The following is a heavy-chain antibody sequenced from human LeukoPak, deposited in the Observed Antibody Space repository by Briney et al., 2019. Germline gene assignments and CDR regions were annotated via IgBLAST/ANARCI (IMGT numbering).Heavy chain of an antibody. V-gene: IGHV3-7*01. CDR2: IKHDGSER. CDR3: AREGVQPDDDAFDI. CDR1: GFTFTRYW. D-gene: IGHD3-16*01. Sequence: GGSLRLSCAASGFTFTRYWMTWVRQAPGKGLEWVANIKHDGSERDYVDSVKGRFTISRDNAKNSLYLQMNSLRAEDTAVYYCAREGVQPDDDAFDIWGQGTMVTVSS. J-gene: IGHJ3*02.